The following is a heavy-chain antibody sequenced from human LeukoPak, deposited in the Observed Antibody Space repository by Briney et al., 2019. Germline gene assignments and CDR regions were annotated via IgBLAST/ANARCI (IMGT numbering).Heavy chain of an antibody. CDR1: GFTFSSYG. CDR2: IRYDGSNK. V-gene: IGHV3-30*02. D-gene: IGHD2-2*01. J-gene: IGHJ3*02. CDR3: AKDPRVVVPAAPAGAFDI. Sequence: GRSLRLFCAASGFTFSSYGMHWVRQAPGKGLEWVAFIRYDGSNKYYADSVKGRFTISRDNSKNTLYLQMNSLRAEDTAVYYCAKDPRVVVPAAPAGAFDIWGQGTMVTVSS.